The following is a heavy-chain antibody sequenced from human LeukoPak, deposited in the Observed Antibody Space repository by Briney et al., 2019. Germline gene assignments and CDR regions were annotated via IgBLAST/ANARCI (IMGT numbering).Heavy chain of an antibody. CDR2: IYHSGRT. Sequence: SETLSLTCTVSGGSISSYYWGWIRQPPGKGLEWIGSIYHSGRTFYNPSLKSRVTISVDTSKNQFSLKLSSVTAADTAVYYCAKDDYGGISNYFDCWGQGTLVTVSS. CDR3: AKDDYGGISNYFDC. J-gene: IGHJ4*02. V-gene: IGHV4-39*07. D-gene: IGHD4-23*01. CDR1: GGSISSYY.